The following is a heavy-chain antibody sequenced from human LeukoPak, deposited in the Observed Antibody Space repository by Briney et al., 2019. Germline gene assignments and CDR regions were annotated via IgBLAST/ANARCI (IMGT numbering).Heavy chain of an antibody. CDR3: ARDGLSIRFLEWLYHDY. Sequence: GGSLRLSCAASGFTFSSYAMHWVRQAPGKGLEWVAVISYDGSNKYYADSVKGRFTISRDNSKNTLYLQMNSLRAEDTAVYYCARDGLSIRFLEWLYHDYWGQGTLVTVSS. V-gene: IGHV3-30-3*01. CDR1: GFTFSSYA. D-gene: IGHD3-3*01. J-gene: IGHJ4*02. CDR2: ISYDGSNK.